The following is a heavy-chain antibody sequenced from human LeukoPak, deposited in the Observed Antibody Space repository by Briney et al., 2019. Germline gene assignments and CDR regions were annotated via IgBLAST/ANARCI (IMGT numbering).Heavy chain of an antibody. Sequence: GGSLRLSCAASGFTFGDYAMHWVRQAPGKGLEWVSGISWNSGSIGYADSVKGRFTISRDNAKNSLYPQMNSLRAEDTALYYCAKDIDDSSGYSDYWGQGTLVTVSS. J-gene: IGHJ4*02. CDR2: ISWNSGSI. V-gene: IGHV3-9*01. CDR1: GFTFGDYA. D-gene: IGHD3-22*01. CDR3: AKDIDDSSGYSDY.